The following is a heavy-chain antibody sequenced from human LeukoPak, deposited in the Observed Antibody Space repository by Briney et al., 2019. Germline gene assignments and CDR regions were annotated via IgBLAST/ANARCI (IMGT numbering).Heavy chain of an antibody. Sequence: GSLRLSCAASGFTFSSYEMNWVRQPPGKGLEWIGEINHSGSTNYNPSLKSRVTISVDTSKNQFSLKLSSVTAADTAVYYCARPRASRLRTGWFDPWGQGTLVTVSS. CDR3: ARPRASRLRTGWFDP. CDR2: INHSGST. CDR1: GFTFSSYE. J-gene: IGHJ5*02. V-gene: IGHV4-34*01. D-gene: IGHD4-17*01.